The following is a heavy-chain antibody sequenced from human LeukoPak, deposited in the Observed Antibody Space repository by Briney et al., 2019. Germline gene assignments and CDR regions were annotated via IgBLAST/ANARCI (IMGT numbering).Heavy chain of an antibody. V-gene: IGHV3-20*04. D-gene: IGHD5-18*01. J-gene: IGHJ6*03. CDR2: INWNGGST. CDR3: ARVSAMVIMNYYYYYMDV. Sequence: RTGGPLRLTCAASGSTFDDYGMSWVRRAPGKGLEWVSGINWNGGSTGYADSVKGRFTISRDNAKNSLYLQMNSLRAEDTALYYCARVSAMVIMNYYYYYMDVWGKGTTVTVSS. CDR1: GSTFDDYG.